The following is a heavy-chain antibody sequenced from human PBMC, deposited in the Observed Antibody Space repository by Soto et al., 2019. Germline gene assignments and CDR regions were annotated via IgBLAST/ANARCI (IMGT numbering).Heavy chain of an antibody. Sequence: SETLSLTCAVSGGSISSGCYSWSWIRPPPGKGLEWIGYIYYSGSTNYNPSLKSRVTISVDKSKNQLSLKLSSVTAADTAVYYCAREGPGDAESFDYWGQGTLVTVSS. D-gene: IGHD2-21*02. V-gene: IGHV4-61*01. CDR1: GGSISSGCYS. J-gene: IGHJ4*02. CDR2: IYYSGST. CDR3: AREGPGDAESFDY.